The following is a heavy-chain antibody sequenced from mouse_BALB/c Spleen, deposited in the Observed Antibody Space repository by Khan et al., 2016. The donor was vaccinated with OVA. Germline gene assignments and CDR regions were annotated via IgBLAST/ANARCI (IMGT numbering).Heavy chain of an antibody. CDR2: ISYSGST. J-gene: IGHJ2*01. CDR3: ASGRLLLRYPDYFCY. V-gene: IGHV3-2*02. D-gene: IGHD1-1*01. Sequence: EVKLEVSGPGLLKPSQSLSLTCTVTGYSITSDYAWNWIRQFPGNQLEWMAYISYSGSTTYSPSLRSRLSITRDTSTNQFFLQLNSVTTEDTATYYWASGRLLLRYPDYFCYWGQGTTLTVSS. CDR1: GYSITSDYA.